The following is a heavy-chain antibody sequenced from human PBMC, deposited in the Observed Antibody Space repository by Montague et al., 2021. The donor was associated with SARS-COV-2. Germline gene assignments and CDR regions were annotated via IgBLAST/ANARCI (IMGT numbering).Heavy chain of an antibody. CDR3: TRDYRSIVGDGLDT. CDR1: GFTFSNYD. V-gene: IGHV3-48*03. J-gene: IGHJ3*02. CDR2: ISTSAHTT. D-gene: IGHD3-16*02. Sequence: SLRLSCAASGFTFSNYDMNWVRQAPGKGPEWISYISTSAHTTSYAGSVKGRFTISRDNGKNSLYLQMNSLRVEDTAVYYCTRDYRSIVGDGLDTWGQGTKVTVSS.